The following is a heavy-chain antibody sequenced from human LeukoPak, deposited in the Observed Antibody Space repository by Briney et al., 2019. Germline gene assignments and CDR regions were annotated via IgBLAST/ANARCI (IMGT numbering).Heavy chain of an antibody. CDR3: ARAPQFSSGWYGPFDY. V-gene: IGHV5-51*01. Sequence: GESLKISFKGSGYYFTNYWIGWIRPMPGKGLEWMGIIYSGDSDTRYSPSFQGQVTISADKSISTAYLQWSSLKASDTAMYYCARAPQFSSGWYGPFDYWGQGSLVTVSS. CDR2: IYSGDSDT. D-gene: IGHD6-19*01. CDR1: GYYFTNYW. J-gene: IGHJ4*02.